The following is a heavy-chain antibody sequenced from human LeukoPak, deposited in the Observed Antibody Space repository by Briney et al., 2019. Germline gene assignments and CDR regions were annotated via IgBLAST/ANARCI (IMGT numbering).Heavy chain of an antibody. D-gene: IGHD5-18*01. CDR3: ARIGGVDTAMVGWNYYYMDV. Sequence: GGSLRLSCAASGFTFSSYSRNWVRQAPGKGLQWVSSISSSGAKTYYADSVKGRFTISRDNAKNSLYLQMNSLRAEDTALYYCARIGGVDTAMVGWNYYYMDVWGKGTTVTVSS. CDR1: GFTFSSYS. J-gene: IGHJ6*03. V-gene: IGHV3-21*04. CDR2: ISSSGAKT.